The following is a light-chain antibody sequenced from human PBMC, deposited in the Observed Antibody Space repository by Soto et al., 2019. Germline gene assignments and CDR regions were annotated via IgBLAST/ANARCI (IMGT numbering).Light chain of an antibody. Sequence: QSALTQPASVSGSPGQSITISCTGTSGDVGGYNYVSWYQHHPGKAPKLMIYDVFNRPSGVSIRFSGSKSGNTASLTISGLQAEDEADYYCSSYTTSDTLAYVFGTGTKLTVL. CDR2: DVF. CDR3: SSYTTSDTLAYV. CDR1: SGDVGGYNY. J-gene: IGLJ1*01. V-gene: IGLV2-14*03.